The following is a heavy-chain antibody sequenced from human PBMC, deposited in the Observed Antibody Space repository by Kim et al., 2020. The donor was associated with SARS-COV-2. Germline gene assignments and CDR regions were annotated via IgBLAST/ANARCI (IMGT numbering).Heavy chain of an antibody. J-gene: IGHJ5*02. V-gene: IGHV3-21*01. CDR2: ISSSSSYI. Sequence: GGSLRLSCAASGFTFSSYSMNWVRQAPGKGLEWVSSISSSSSYIYYADSVKGRFTISRDNAKNSLYLQMNSLRAEDTAVYYCARDIVDTAMVTGWFDPWGQGTLVTVSS. CDR1: GFTFSSYS. CDR3: ARDIVDTAMVTGWFDP. D-gene: IGHD5-18*01.